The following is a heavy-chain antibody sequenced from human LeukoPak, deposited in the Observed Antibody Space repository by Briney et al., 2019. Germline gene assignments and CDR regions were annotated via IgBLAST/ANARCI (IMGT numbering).Heavy chain of an antibody. CDR1: GFTFSSYG. D-gene: IGHD6-13*01. CDR2: ISYDGSNK. CDR3: AARTRIAAAGTTDVDY. V-gene: IGHV3-30*03. Sequence: PGGSLRLSCAASGFTFSSYGMHWVRQAPGKGLEGVAVISYDGSNKYYADSVKGRFTISRDNSKNTLYLQMNSLRAEDTAVYYCAARTRIAAAGTTDVDYWGQGTLVTVSS. J-gene: IGHJ4*02.